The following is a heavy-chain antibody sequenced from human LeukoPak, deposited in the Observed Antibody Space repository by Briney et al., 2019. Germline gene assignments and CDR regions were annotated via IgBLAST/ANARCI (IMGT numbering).Heavy chain of an antibody. J-gene: IGHJ5*02. CDR1: GGSISSGAYY. CDR2: IYYSGST. Sequence: SETLSLTCTVSGGSISSGAYYWSWIRPHPGKGLEWIGYIYYSGSTYSTPSLKSRLTISVDTYKNQFSLKLSSVTGADTAVYYCARLNCSGGSCYSVDHWGQGTLVTVSS. D-gene: IGHD2-15*01. V-gene: IGHV4-31*03. CDR3: ARLNCSGGSCYSVDH.